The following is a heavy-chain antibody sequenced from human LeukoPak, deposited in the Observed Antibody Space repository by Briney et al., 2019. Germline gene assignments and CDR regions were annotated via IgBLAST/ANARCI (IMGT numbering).Heavy chain of an antibody. J-gene: IGHJ6*02. Sequence: PGRSLRLSCAASGFTFSSYGMHWVRQAPGKGLEGVAVIWYDGSNKYYADSVKGRFTISRDNSKNTLYLQMNSLRAEDTAVYYCARGPAWFGELGYGMDVWGQGTTVIVSS. CDR2: IWYDGSNK. D-gene: IGHD3-10*01. CDR3: ARGPAWFGELGYGMDV. V-gene: IGHV3-33*01. CDR1: GFTFSSYG.